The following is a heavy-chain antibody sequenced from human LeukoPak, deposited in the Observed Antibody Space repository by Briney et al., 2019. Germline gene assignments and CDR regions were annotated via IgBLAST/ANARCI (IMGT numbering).Heavy chain of an antibody. CDR3: ASLTSSSWVAEYFQH. CDR1: GGSISSGGYY. J-gene: IGHJ1*01. CDR2: IYHSGST. V-gene: IGHV4-30-2*01. Sequence: SQTLSLTCTVSGGSISSGGYYWSWIRPPPGKGLEWIGYIYHSGSTYYNPSLKSRVTISVDRSKNQFSLKLSSVTAADTAVYYCASLTSSSWVAEYFQHWGQGTLVTVSS. D-gene: IGHD6-13*01.